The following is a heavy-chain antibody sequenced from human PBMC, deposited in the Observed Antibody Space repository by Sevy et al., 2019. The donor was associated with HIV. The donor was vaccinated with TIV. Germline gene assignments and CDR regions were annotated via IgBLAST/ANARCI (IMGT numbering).Heavy chain of an antibody. V-gene: IGHV4-4*07. CDR3: ARDLHTRYDYGDYFDY. CDR1: GGSISSYY. CDR2: IYTSGST. Sequence: SETLSLTCTVSGGSISSYYWSCIRQPAGKGLEWIGRIYTSGSTNYNPSLKSRVTMSVDTSKNQFSLKLSSVTAADTAVYYCARDLHTRYDYGDYFDYWGQGTLVTVSS. D-gene: IGHD4-17*01. J-gene: IGHJ4*02.